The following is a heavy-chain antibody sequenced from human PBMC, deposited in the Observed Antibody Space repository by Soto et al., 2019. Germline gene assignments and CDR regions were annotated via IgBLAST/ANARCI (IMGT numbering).Heavy chain of an antibody. J-gene: IGHJ4*02. CDR3: ARLVGPTGGDDYDF. Sequence: VQLVESGGGVVQPGKSLRLSCAASGFIFSSYLMHWVRQAPGKGLEWVALITYGGNNEYYADSVRGRFTISRDNSENTLYLQMNSLRTEDTGIYYCARLVGPTGGDDYDFWGQGTLVTVSS. CDR2: ITYGGNNE. V-gene: IGHV3-30*03. CDR1: GFIFSSYL. D-gene: IGHD2-8*02.